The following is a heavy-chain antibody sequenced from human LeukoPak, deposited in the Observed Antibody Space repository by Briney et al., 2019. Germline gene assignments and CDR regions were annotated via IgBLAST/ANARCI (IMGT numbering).Heavy chain of an antibody. V-gene: IGHV1-18*01. Sequence: ASVKVSCKASGYTFTSYGISWVRQAPGQGLEWMGWISAYNGNTNYAQKLQGRVTMTTDTSTSTAYMELRSLRSDDTAVYYCARVYCGGDCYSPLDYWGQGTLVTVSS. CDR3: ARVYCGGDCYSPLDY. D-gene: IGHD2-21*02. CDR1: GYTFTSYG. CDR2: ISAYNGNT. J-gene: IGHJ4*02.